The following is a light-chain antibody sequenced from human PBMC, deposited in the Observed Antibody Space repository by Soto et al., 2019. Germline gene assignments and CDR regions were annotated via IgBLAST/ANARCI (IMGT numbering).Light chain of an antibody. Sequence: DIQMTQSPSTLSASVGARVTITCRASQSISFYLAWYQQRPGKAPKVLIWNASSLQRGVPSRFSGSGSGTEFTLPISSLQPDDFATYYCQQYNTYSPWTFGQGTKVEIQ. J-gene: IGKJ1*01. CDR1: QSISFY. CDR3: QQYNTYSPWT. V-gene: IGKV1-5*01. CDR2: NAS.